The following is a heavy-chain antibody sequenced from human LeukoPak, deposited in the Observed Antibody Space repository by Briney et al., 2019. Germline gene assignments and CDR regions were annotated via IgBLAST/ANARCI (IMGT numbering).Heavy chain of an antibody. CDR1: GLTFNIFG. D-gene: IGHD3-3*01. CDR3: VRGIAGRIATFGVIRGGYFDY. J-gene: IGHJ4*02. Sequence: GGSLRLSCAASGLTFNIFGLNWVRQAPGRGLEWVSYIGRSASITNYADAVEGRFTISRESATKSLHLQMDSLRVEDTAVYYCVRGIAGRIATFGVIRGGYFDYWGQGTLVTVSS. V-gene: IGHV3-48*01. CDR2: IGRSASIT.